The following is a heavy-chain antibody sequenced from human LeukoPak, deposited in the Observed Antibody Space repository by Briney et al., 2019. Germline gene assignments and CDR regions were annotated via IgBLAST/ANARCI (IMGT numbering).Heavy chain of an antibody. Sequence: PGRSLRLSCAASGFTFDDYAMHWVRQAPGKGLEWVSGISWNSGGIGYADSVKGRFTISRDNAKNSLYLQMNSLRAEDTAVYYCARIGNTAMVMVFWGQGTLVTVSS. CDR2: ISWNSGGI. V-gene: IGHV3-9*01. CDR3: ARIGNTAMVMVF. CDR1: GFTFDDYA. J-gene: IGHJ4*02. D-gene: IGHD5-18*01.